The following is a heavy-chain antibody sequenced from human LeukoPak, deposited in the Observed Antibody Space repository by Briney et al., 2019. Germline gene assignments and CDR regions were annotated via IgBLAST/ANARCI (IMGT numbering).Heavy chain of an antibody. J-gene: IGHJ4*02. CDR3: AKLVRGKQNRQDY. Sequence: GGSLRLSCAASGFTFSSYAMSWIRQAPGKGLEWVSAISGSGSSTYYADSVKGRFTISRDNSKNTLYLQMNSLRAEDTAVYYCAKLVRGKQNRQDYWGQGTLVTVSS. D-gene: IGHD3-10*01. CDR1: GFTFSSYA. V-gene: IGHV3-23*01. CDR2: ISGSGSST.